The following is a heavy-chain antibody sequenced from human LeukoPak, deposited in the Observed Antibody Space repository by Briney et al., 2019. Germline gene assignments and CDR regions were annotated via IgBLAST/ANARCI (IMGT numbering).Heavy chain of an antibody. D-gene: IGHD5-18*01. J-gene: IGHJ4*02. V-gene: IGHV4-61*01. CDR1: GGSVSSGSYY. CDR3: ARDSQLWSFDY. Sequence: PSETLSLTCTVSGGSVSSGSYYWSWIRQPPRKGLEWIGYIYYSGSTNYNPSLKSRVTISVDTSKNQFSLKLSSVTAADTAVYYCARDSQLWSFDYWGQGTLVTVSS. CDR2: IYYSGST.